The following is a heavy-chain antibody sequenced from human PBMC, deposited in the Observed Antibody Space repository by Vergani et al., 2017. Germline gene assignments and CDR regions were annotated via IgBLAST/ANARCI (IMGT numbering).Heavy chain of an antibody. Sequence: QVQLQQWGAGLLKPSETLSLTCAVYGGSFSGYYWSWIRQPPGKGLEWIGEINHSGSTNYNPSLKSRVTISVDTSKHQFSLKLSSVTAADTAVSYCARGYGIAAAGRQHRYYYMDVWGKGTTVTVSS. CDR1: GGSFSGYY. D-gene: IGHD6-13*01. CDR2: INHSGST. V-gene: IGHV4-34*01. J-gene: IGHJ6*03. CDR3: ARGYGIAAAGRQHRYYYMDV.